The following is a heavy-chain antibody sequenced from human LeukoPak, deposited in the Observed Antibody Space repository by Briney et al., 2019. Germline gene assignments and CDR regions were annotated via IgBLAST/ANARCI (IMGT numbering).Heavy chain of an antibody. Sequence: SETLSLTCTTSGVSISRFYWSWVRQPPGKGLEWIGNIYSGVPTYFNPSLKSRVIIPVDTSKNQFSLNLASVTAADTAMYYCVQTTGWPGFDYWGQAILVTVSS. CDR1: GVSISRFY. J-gene: IGHJ4*02. CDR2: IYSGVPT. D-gene: IGHD1-1*01. V-gene: IGHV4-4*09. CDR3: VQTTGWPGFDY.